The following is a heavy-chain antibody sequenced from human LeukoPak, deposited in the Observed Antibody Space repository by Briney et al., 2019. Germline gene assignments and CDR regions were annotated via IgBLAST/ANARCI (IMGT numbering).Heavy chain of an antibody. CDR2: INPSSGGT. Sequence: GASVRVSCKASGYTFTGYYMHWVRQAPGQGLEWMGWINPSSGGTNYAQKFQGRVTMTRDTSISTAYMELSRLRSDDTAVYYCARVLGYYAYFDYWGQGTLVTVSS. V-gene: IGHV1-2*02. J-gene: IGHJ4*02. CDR3: ARVLGYYAYFDY. D-gene: IGHD3-10*01. CDR1: GYTFTGYY.